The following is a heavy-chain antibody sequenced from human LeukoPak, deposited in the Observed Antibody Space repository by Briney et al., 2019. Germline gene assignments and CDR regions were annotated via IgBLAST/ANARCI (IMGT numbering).Heavy chain of an antibody. Sequence: GGSLRLSCAASRFTFSSYGMHWVRQALGKGLEWVAVISYDGSYKYYADSVRGRFTISRDNSKNTLYLQMNSLRAEDTAVYYCAITGDYRSGDYYYFYGMDVWGQGTTVTVSS. D-gene: IGHD4-17*01. CDR2: ISYDGSYK. J-gene: IGHJ6*02. CDR1: RFTFSSYG. CDR3: AITGDYRSGDYYYFYGMDV. V-gene: IGHV3-30*03.